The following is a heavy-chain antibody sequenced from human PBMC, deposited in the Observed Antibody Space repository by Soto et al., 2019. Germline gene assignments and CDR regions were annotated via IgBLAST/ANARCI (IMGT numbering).Heavy chain of an antibody. Sequence: QVQLQESGPGLVKPSQTLSLTCTVSGGSISSGGYYWSWIRQHPGKGLEWIGYIYYSGSTYYNPSLKSRVTKSVDTSKNQFSLKLSSVTAADTAVYYCARYDSSGHYWFDPWGQGTLVTVSS. V-gene: IGHV4-31*03. CDR3: ARYDSSGHYWFDP. CDR1: GGSISSGGYY. D-gene: IGHD3-22*01. J-gene: IGHJ5*02. CDR2: IYYSGST.